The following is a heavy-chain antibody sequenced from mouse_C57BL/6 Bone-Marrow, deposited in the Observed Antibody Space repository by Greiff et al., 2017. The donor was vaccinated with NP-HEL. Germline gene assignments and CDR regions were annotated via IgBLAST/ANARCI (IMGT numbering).Heavy chain of an antibody. D-gene: IGHD2-3*01. J-gene: IGHJ2*01. CDR3: ARNDGYYDY. CDR1: GYTFTDYY. CDR2: INPYNGGT. V-gene: IGHV1-19*01. Sequence: EVQLQQPGAELVKPGASVKMSCKASGYTFTDYYMNWVKQSHGKSLEWIGVINPYNGGTSYNQKFKGKATLTVDKSSSTAYMELNSLTSEDSAVYYCARNDGYYDYWGQGTTLTVSS.